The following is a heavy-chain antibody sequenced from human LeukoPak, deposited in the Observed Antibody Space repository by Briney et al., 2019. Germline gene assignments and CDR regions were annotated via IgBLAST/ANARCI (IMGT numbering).Heavy chain of an antibody. CDR1: GGSISSSNW. J-gene: IGHJ3*02. D-gene: IGHD3-9*01. CDR3: ARSRDILTGHDAFDI. CDR2: IYHSGST. V-gene: IGHV4-4*02. Sequence: PSGTLSLTCAVSGGSISSSNWWSWVRQPPGKGLEWIGEIYHSGSTNYNPSLKSRVTISVDTPKNQFSLKLSSVTAADTAVYYCARSRDILTGHDAFDIWGQGTMVTVSS.